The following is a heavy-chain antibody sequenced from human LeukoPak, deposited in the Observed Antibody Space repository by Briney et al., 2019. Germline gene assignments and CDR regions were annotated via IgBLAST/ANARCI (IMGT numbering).Heavy chain of an antibody. J-gene: IGHJ4*02. CDR2: ISWNSGSI. CDR1: GYSFDDYA. Sequence: GGSLRLSCAASGYSFDDYAMLWVREAPGKGLECGSGISWNSGSIGYADSVKGRFTISRDNAKNSLYLQMNSLRAEDTALYYCAKGYCSSTSCYPFDYWGQGTLVTVSS. CDR3: AKGYCSSTSCYPFDY. D-gene: IGHD2-2*01. V-gene: IGHV3-9*01.